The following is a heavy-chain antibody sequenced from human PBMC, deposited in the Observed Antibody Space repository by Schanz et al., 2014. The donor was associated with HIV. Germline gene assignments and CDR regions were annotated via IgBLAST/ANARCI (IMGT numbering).Heavy chain of an antibody. J-gene: IGHJ5*02. Sequence: QVQLLQSGAEVVKPGASVTVSCKNSGYIFTTYHVHWVRQAPGQGLEWMGRIRPDSGDTYNGQKFDGRITMTRDTPINTAYMEFSRLRSDDTAVYYCTRSRYELHWLDLWGQGTLVTVSS. V-gene: IGHV1-2*02. CDR2: IRPDSGDT. CDR1: GYIFTTYH. CDR3: TRSRYELHWLDL. D-gene: IGHD5-12*01.